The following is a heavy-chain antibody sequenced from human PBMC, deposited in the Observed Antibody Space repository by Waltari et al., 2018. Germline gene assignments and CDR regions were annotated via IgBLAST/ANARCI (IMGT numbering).Heavy chain of an antibody. CDR2: ISGSGGST. CDR1: GFPFSSYA. D-gene: IGHD3-22*01. CDR3: ANGHWEGYYDSSGFEELGKPRHFDY. Sequence: EVQLLESGGGLVQPGGSLRLSCAASGFPFSSYAMTWVRQAPGKGLEGVSAISGSGGSTYYADSVKGRFTISRDNSKNTLYLQMNSLRAEDTAVYYCANGHWEGYYDSSGFEELGKPRHFDYWGQGTLVTVSS. V-gene: IGHV3-23*01. J-gene: IGHJ4*02.